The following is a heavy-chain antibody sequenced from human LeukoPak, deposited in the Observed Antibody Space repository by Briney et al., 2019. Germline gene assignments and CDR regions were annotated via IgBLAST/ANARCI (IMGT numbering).Heavy chain of an antibody. D-gene: IGHD3-16*02. CDR3: AKDFRTKAQYYDYVWGSYRASGWVD. J-gene: IGHJ4*02. Sequence: GGSLRLSCAASGFTFSSYGMHWVRQAPGKGLEWVAFIRYDGSNKYYADSVKGRFTISRDNSKNTLYLQMNSLRAEDTAVYYCAKDFRTKAQYYDYVWGSYRASGWVDWGQGTLVTVSS. CDR2: IRYDGSNK. CDR1: GFTFSSYG. V-gene: IGHV3-30*02.